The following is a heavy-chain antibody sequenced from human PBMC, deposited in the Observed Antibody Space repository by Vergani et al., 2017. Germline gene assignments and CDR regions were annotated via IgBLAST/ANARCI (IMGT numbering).Heavy chain of an antibody. V-gene: IGHV3-23*01. Sequence: EVQLLESGGDLVQPGGSLRLSCAASGFTFNHYAMNWVRQAPGKGLEWVSGISGSVGSTYYAGSVKGRFTISSKSSKNTLYLQMNSLSAGDTAVYYCAKANPRNSGYDYLYYYHAMDVWGQGTTVTVSS. CDR1: GFTFNHYA. D-gene: IGHD5-12*01. CDR2: ISGSVGST. CDR3: AKANPRNSGYDYLYYYHAMDV. J-gene: IGHJ6*02.